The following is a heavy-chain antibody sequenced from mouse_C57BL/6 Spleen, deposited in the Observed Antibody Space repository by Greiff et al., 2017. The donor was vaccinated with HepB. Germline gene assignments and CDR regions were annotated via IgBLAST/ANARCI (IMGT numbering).Heavy chain of an antibody. J-gene: IGHJ1*03. CDR2: IWSGGST. CDR3: ARNVDSYDAYFDV. Sequence: VQLQQSGPGLVQPSQSLSITCTVSGFSLTSYGVHWVRQSPGKGLEWLGAIWSGGSTDNNAAYISRLSIRKANSKSQGFFKMNSLQADDTAIYYCARNVDSYDAYFDVWGTGTTVTVSS. D-gene: IGHD2-12*01. CDR1: GFSLTSYG. V-gene: IGHV2-2*01.